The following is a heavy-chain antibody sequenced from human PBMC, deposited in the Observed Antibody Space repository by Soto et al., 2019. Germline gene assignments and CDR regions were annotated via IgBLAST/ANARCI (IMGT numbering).Heavy chain of an antibody. CDR2: ISAYNGNT. Sequence: QVQRVQSGGEVKKPGASVKVSCKTSGYSFTTYGISWVRQAPGQGLEWMGWISAYNGNTNYAQKLQGRVTMTTDTSTSTAYMELRSLRSDDTAVYYCAREGPAPYYYYGMDVWGQGRTVNVSS. CDR3: AREGPAPYYYYGMDV. CDR1: GYSFTTYG. V-gene: IGHV1-18*01. J-gene: IGHJ6*02.